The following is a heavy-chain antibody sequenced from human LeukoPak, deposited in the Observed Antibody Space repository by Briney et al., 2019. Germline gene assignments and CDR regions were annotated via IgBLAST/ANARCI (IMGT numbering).Heavy chain of an antibody. Sequence: SETLSLTCAVSGGSISSSNWWSWVRQPPGKGLEWIGYIYYSGSTNYNPSLKSRVTISVDTSKNQFSLKLSSVTAADTAVYYCARRLGSASSGYYYYWGQGTLVTVSS. J-gene: IGHJ4*02. CDR2: IYYSGST. V-gene: IGHV4-4*02. CDR3: ARRLGSASSGYYYY. D-gene: IGHD3-22*01. CDR1: GGSISSSNW.